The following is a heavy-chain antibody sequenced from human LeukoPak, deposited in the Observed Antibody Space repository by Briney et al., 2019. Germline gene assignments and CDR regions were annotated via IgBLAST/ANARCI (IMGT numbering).Heavy chain of an antibody. CDR2: ISAGGERT. J-gene: IGHJ4*02. Sequence: GGSLRLSCAASGFTFSTYAMTWVRQAPGKGLEWVSGISAGGERTYYADSVKGRFTISRDNSKNTLYLQMNSLRAEDTAEYYCARSTVGTSCCTAVDYWGQGTLVTVSS. D-gene: IGHD1-26*01. V-gene: IGHV3-23*01. CDR1: GFTFSTYA. CDR3: ARSTVGTSCCTAVDY.